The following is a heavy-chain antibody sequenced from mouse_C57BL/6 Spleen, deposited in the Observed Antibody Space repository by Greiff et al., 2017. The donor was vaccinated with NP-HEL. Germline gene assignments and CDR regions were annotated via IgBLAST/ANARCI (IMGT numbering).Heavy chain of an antibody. V-gene: IGHV5-4*01. CDR2: ISDGGSYT. CDR1: GFTFSSYA. D-gene: IGHD1-1*01. CDR3: ARLITTVGGYFDD. Sequence: EVQRVESGGGLVKPGGSLKLSCAASGFTFSSYAMSWVRQTPEKRLEWVATISDGGSYTYYLDNVKGRFTISRDNAKNTLYLQMRLLKSEDTAMFYCARLITTVGGYFDDWGKGTTLTVSS. J-gene: IGHJ2*01.